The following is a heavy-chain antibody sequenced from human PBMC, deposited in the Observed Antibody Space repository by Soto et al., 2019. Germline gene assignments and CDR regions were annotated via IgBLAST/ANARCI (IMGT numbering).Heavy chain of an antibody. D-gene: IGHD5-12*01. J-gene: IGHJ5*02. Sequence: QVQLVQSGAEVKKPGSSVKVSCKASGGTFSSYTISWVRXXXXXXXXXXXXITPILGKANYAQKFQGRVTITADKSTXXXXVXLSXXXXXXXAVXYCXHGRWEEXRDGYRGWFDPWGQGTLVTVSS. CDR1: GGTFSSYT. CDR3: XHGRWEEXRDGYRGWFDP. V-gene: IGHV1-69*02. CDR2: ITPILGKA.